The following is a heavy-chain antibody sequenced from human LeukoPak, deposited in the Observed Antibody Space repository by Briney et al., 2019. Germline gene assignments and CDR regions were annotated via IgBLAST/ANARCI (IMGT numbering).Heavy chain of an antibody. Sequence: AASVKVPCKASGYTFTSYYMHWVRQAPGQGLEWMGIINPSGGSTSYAQKFQGRVTMTRDMSTSTVYMELSSLRSEDTAVYYCARVEVGSGSYYPHFDYWGQGTLVTVSS. J-gene: IGHJ4*02. CDR3: ARVEVGSGSYYPHFDY. V-gene: IGHV1-46*01. CDR1: GYTFTSYY. CDR2: INPSGGST. D-gene: IGHD1-26*01.